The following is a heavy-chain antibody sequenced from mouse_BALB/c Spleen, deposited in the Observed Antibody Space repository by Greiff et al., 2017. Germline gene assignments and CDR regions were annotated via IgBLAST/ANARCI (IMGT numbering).Heavy chain of an antibody. V-gene: IGHV1-69*02. J-gene: IGHJ3*01. Sequence: QVQLQQPGAELVKPGASVKLSCKASGYTFTSYWMHWVKQRPGQGLEWIGEIDPSDSYTNYNQKFKGKATLTVDKSSSTAYMQLSSLTSEDSAVYYCARWDSWFAYWGQGTLVTVSA. CDR3: ARWDSWFAY. D-gene: IGHD4-1*01. CDR1: GYTFTSYW. CDR2: IDPSDSYT.